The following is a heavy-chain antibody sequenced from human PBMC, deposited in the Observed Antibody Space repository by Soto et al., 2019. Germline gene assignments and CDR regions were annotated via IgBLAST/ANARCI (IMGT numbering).Heavy chain of an antibody. CDR3: ARNHGLRTPFDN. J-gene: IGHJ4*02. CDR1: GFTFIDYY. CDR2: VSSSSTYT. V-gene: IGHV3-11*06. Sequence: QVQLVESGGGLVEPGGSLRLSCAASGFTFIDYYMSWIRQAPGNGLEWVSYVSSSSTYTKYADSVTGRFTISRDNAKNSLYLQMDRLRAEDTAVYFCARNHGLRTPFDNWGQGTLVTVSS. D-gene: IGHD5-12*01.